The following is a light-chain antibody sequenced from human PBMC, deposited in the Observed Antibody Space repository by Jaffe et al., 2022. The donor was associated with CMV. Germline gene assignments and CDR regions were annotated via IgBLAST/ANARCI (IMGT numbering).Light chain of an antibody. J-gene: IGKJ5*01. CDR1: QSVSRSY. CDR2: GAS. CDR3: QQYGSSPLT. V-gene: IGKV3-20*01. Sequence: EIVLTQSPGTLSLSSGERATLSCGASQSVSRSYLAWYQQKPGQAPRLLIYGASSRATGIPDRFSGSGSGTDFTLTISRLEPEDFAVYYCQQYGSSPLTFGQGTRLEIK.